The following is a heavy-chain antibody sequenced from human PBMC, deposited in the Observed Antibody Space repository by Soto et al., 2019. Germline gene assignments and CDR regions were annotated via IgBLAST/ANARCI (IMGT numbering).Heavy chain of an antibody. D-gene: IGHD2-2*01. V-gene: IGHV3-48*01. CDR3: ARDKGSSSWHSFDY. CDR1: GFTFSTYS. Sequence: GGSLRLSCAASGFTFSTYSMNWVRQAPGKGLEWVSYISSTGNTIYYPDSVKGRFTISRDTAKKSLYLQMNSLRAEDTAVYYCARDKGSSSWHSFDYWGQGTLVTVSS. J-gene: IGHJ4*02. CDR2: ISSTGNTI.